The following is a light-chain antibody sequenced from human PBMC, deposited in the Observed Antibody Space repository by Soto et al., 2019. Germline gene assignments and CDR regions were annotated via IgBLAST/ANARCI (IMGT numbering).Light chain of an antibody. J-gene: IGLJ1*01. CDR1: SSNIGAGYD. CDR2: GNS. Sequence: VLTQPPSVSGAPGQRVTISCTGSSSNIGAGYDVHWYQQLPGTAPKLLIYGNSNRPSGVPDRFSGSKSGTSASLAITGLQAEDEADYYCQSYDSSLSGCYVFGTGTKVTV. V-gene: IGLV1-40*01. CDR3: QSYDSSLSGCYV.